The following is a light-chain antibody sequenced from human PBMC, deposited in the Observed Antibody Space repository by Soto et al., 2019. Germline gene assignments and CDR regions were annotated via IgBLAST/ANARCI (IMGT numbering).Light chain of an antibody. CDR3: SSYTSDSSYV. CDR2: AVS. J-gene: IGLJ1*01. V-gene: IGLV2-14*01. CDR1: SSDVGLYDY. Sequence: QSVLTQPASVSGSPGQSITISCTGTSSDVGLYDYVSWYQQHPGKAPQLMIYAVSNRPSGVSNHFSASKSGNTTSLFISGLQAEDEADYYCSSYTSDSSYVFGSGTKVTVL.